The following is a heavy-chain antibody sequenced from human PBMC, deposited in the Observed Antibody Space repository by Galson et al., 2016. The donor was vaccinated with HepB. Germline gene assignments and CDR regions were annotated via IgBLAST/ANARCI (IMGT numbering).Heavy chain of an antibody. CDR2: IDPTDSHI. J-gene: IGHJ3*01. V-gene: IGHV5-10-1*01. CDR3: SRGGELALDAFDV. CDR1: GFTFSSHW. Sequence: QSGAAVKKPGESLTTSCKGSGFTFSSHWINWVGQVPGKGLEWMGRIDPTDSHINYSPSFQGHVTISADMSIKTAYLQWNSLKASDTAIYYCSRGGELALDAFDVWGLGTMVTVSS. D-gene: IGHD3-16*01.